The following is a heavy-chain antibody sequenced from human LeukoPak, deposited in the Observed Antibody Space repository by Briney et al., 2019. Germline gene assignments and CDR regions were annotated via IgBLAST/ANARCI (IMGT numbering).Heavy chain of an antibody. CDR1: GYTFTGYY. CDR3: ARSNYYDSSGYYYFDY. V-gene: IGHV1-2*02. J-gene: IGHJ4*02. Sequence: ASVKVSCKASGYTFTGYYMHWVRQAPGQGLEWMGWINPNSGDTNYAQKFQGRVTMTRDTSISTAYMELSRLRSDDTAVYYCARSNYYDSSGYYYFDYWGQGTLVTVSS. D-gene: IGHD3-22*01. CDR2: INPNSGDT.